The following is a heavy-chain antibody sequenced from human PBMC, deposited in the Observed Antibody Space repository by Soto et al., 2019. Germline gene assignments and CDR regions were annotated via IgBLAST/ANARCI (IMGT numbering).Heavy chain of an antibody. V-gene: IGHV3-30*18. CDR1: GFTFSSYG. CDR2: ISYDGSNK. D-gene: IGHD3-3*01. CDR3: AKDQILGTYYDFWSGSPFDY. J-gene: IGHJ4*02. Sequence: GGSLRLSCAASGFTFSSYGMHWVRQAPGKGLEWVAVISYDGSNKYYADSVKGRFTISRDNSKNTLYLQMNSLRAEDTAVYYCAKDQILGTYYDFWSGSPFDYWGQGTLVTVSS.